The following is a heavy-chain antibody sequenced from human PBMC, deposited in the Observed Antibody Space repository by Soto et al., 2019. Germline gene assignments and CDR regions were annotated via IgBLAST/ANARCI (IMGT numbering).Heavy chain of an antibody. J-gene: IGHJ6*02. CDR1: GGSISNNNC. CDR3: ARRRITTFGVVITGYALDV. Sequence: QVQLQESGPGLVKPSGALSLTCAVSGGSISNNNCWNWVRQPPGKGLEWIGEIYHSGTVNYNPSLKSRVTISIDKSNNQFSLTLNSVTAADTAVYYCARRRITTFGVVITGYALDVWGQGTTVTVSS. CDR2: IYHSGTV. D-gene: IGHD3-3*01. V-gene: IGHV4-4*02.